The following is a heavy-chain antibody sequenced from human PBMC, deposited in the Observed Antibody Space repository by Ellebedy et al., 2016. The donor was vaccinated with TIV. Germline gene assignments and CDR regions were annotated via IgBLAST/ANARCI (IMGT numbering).Heavy chain of an antibody. CDR2: INHSGST. CDR3: ARGSGIAAAGTKNYYYYMDV. V-gene: IGHV4-34*01. J-gene: IGHJ6*03. D-gene: IGHD6-13*01. CDR1: GGSFSGYY. Sequence: SETLSLXXAVYGGSFSGYYWSWIRQPPGKGLEWIGEINHSGSTNYNPSLKSRVTISVDTSKNQFSLKLSSVTAADTAVYYCARGSGIAAAGTKNYYYYMDVWGKGTTVTVSS.